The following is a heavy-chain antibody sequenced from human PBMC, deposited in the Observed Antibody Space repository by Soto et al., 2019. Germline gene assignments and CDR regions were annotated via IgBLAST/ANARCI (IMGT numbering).Heavy chain of an antibody. CDR2: ISAYNGNT. J-gene: IGHJ6*02. V-gene: IGHV1-18*04. CDR3: ARAGMVRGVTWYYYYGMDV. Sequence: ASVEVSCKXSGYTFTSYGISWVRQAPGQGLEWMGWISAYNGNTNYAQKLQGRVTMTTDTSTSTAYMELRSLRSDDTAVYYCARAGMVRGVTWYYYYGMDVWGQGTTVTVSS. CDR1: GYTFTSYG. D-gene: IGHD3-10*01.